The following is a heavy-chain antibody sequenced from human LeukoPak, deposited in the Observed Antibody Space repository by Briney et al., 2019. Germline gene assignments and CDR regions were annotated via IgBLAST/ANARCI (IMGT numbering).Heavy chain of an antibody. V-gene: IGHV4-34*01. D-gene: IGHD4-17*01. CDR2: INHSGST. CDR3: ARARGYGDYTRGRYGMDV. Sequence: SETLSLTCAVYGGSFSGYYWSWIRQPPVKGLEWIGEINHSGSTNYNPSLKSRVTISVDTSKNQFSLKLSSVTAADTAVYYCARARGYGDYTRGRYGMDVWGQGTTVTVSS. CDR1: GGSFSGYY. J-gene: IGHJ6*02.